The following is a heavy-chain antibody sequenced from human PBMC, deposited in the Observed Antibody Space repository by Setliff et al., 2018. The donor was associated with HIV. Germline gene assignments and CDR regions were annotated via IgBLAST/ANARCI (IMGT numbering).Heavy chain of an antibody. V-gene: IGHV1-58*02. CDR3: AARPGVDSSGYYNYYYMDV. J-gene: IGHJ6*03. CDR2: IVVGSGNT. Sequence: SVKVSCKASGFTFSTSAIQWMRQARGRRLEWIGWIVVGSGNTNYAQKFQERVTITRDMSTSTSYMELTNLRSEDTAVYYCAARPGVDSSGYYNYYYMDVWAKGTTVTVSS. CDR1: GFTFSTSA. D-gene: IGHD3-22*01.